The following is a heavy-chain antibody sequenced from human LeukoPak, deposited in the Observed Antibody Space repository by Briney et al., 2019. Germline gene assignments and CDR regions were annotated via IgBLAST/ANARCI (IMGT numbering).Heavy chain of an antibody. CDR2: IYSGGNT. J-gene: IGHJ6*03. Sequence: GGSLRLSCTVSGFTVSSNSWSWVRQAPGKGLEWVSFIYSGGNTHYSDSVKGRFTISRDNSKNTLYLQMNSLRAEDTAVYYCARVGTPMVTIVAPYYMDVWGKGTTVTVSS. D-gene: IGHD5-18*01. CDR1: GFTVSSNS. CDR3: ARVGTPMVTIVAPYYMDV. V-gene: IGHV3-53*01.